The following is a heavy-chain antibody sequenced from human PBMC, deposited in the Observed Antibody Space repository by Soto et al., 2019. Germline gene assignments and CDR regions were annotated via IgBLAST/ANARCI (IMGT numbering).Heavy chain of an antibody. Sequence: QVQLLQSGAEVKEPGASVKVSCKTSGYMFSSHGLYWVRQAPGQGLEWMGWISPKSGDTNYVQSLQGRRTLSTDTSTSTAYLELSSLTSDDTAVYYCGREAGDYDWYFDLWGRGTPVTVSS. D-gene: IGHD4-17*01. CDR1: GYMFSSHG. CDR2: ISPKSGDT. J-gene: IGHJ2*01. V-gene: IGHV1-18*01. CDR3: GREAGDYDWYFDL.